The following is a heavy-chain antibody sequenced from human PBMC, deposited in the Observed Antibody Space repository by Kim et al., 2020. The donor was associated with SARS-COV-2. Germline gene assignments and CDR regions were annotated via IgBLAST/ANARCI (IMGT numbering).Heavy chain of an antibody. J-gene: IGHJ4*02. CDR1: GYTFTSYA. CDR3: ARDRGGVWYYYDSSGYLDY. CDR2: INAGNGNT. V-gene: IGHV1-3*01. Sequence: ASVKVSCKASGYTFTSYAMHWVRQAPGQRLEWMGWINAGNGNTKYSQKFQGRVTITRDTSASTAYMELSSLRSEDTAMYYCARDRGGVWYYYDSSGYLDYWGQGTLVTVSS. D-gene: IGHD3-22*01.